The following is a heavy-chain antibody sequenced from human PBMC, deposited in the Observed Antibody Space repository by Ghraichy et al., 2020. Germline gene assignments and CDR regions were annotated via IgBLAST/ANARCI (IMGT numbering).Heavy chain of an antibody. V-gene: IGHV4-30-4*01. J-gene: IGHJ4*02. CDR1: NGSITTGDYY. CDR2: IHHSGST. Sequence: SETLSLTCTVSNGSITTGDYYWSWIRQPPGKGLEWVGHIHHSGSTFYNSSLRSRLTISVDTSKNQFSLKLTSVTSADTAVYYCASDPRYYDWGSFDYWGQGTPVTVSS. D-gene: IGHD3-9*01. CDR3: ASDPRYYDWGSFDY.